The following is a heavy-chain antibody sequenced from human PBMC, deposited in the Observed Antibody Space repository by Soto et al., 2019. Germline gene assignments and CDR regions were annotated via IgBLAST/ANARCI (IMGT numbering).Heavy chain of an antibody. J-gene: IGHJ5*02. CDR3: ARGGRVITFGGVIVMRVAWFDP. V-gene: IGHV4-34*01. CDR1: GGSFSGYY. Sequence: SETLSLTCAVYGGSFSGYYWSWIRQPPGKGLEWIGEINHSGSTNYNPSLKSRVTISVDTSKNQFSLKLSSMTAADTAVYYCARGGRVITFGGVIVMRVAWFDPWGQGTLVTVSS. D-gene: IGHD3-16*02. CDR2: INHSGST.